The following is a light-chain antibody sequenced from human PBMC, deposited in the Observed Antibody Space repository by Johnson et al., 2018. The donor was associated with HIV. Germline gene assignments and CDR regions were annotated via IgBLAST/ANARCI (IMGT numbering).Light chain of an antibody. V-gene: IGLV1-51*01. Sequence: QAVLTQPPSVSAAPGQKVTISCSGSSSNIGNSYVSWYQQLPGTAPKLLIYDNNKRPSGIPDRFSGSKSGTSATLGITGLQTGDEADYYCGTWDSGLSAGYVFGAGTKVTVL. CDR1: SSNIGNSY. CDR2: DNN. CDR3: GTWDSGLSAGYV. J-gene: IGLJ1*01.